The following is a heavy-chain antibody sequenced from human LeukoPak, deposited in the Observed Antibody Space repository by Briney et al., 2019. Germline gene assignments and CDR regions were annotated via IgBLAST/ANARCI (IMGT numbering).Heavy chain of an antibody. CDR1: GGSIATYY. Sequence: SETLSLTCTVSGGSIATYYWSWIRQSPGKGLEWIAYIYYGGTNYNPSLKSRVTISVDTSKNQFSLNLRSATAAGTAVYYCARGDGYNSGYFEYWGQGTLVSVSS. J-gene: IGHJ4*02. D-gene: IGHD5-24*01. V-gene: IGHV4-59*01. CDR3: ARGDGYNSGYFEY. CDR2: IYYGGT.